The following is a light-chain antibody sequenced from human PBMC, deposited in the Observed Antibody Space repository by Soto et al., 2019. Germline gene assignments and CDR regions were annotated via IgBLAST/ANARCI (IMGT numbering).Light chain of an antibody. Sequence: DIQMTQSPSTLSASVGDRVTITCRASQSISSWLSWYQQKPWTAPKLLIYEASTLESGVPSRFSCFRSGTEFTLSVSSLQPDDFATYYCQQYNASFTYTLGQGTKLEIK. J-gene: IGKJ2*01. CDR3: QQYNASFTYT. V-gene: IGKV1-5*03. CDR1: QSISSW. CDR2: EAS.